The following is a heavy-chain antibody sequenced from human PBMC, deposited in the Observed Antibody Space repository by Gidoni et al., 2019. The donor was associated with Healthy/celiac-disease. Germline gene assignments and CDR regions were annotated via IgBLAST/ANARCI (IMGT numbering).Heavy chain of an antibody. Sequence: QVQLVQSGAEVKKPGSSVKFSCKASGYPFTGYYMHWVRQAPGQGLEWMGWINPNSGGTNYAQKFQGRVTMTRDTSISTAYMELSRLRSDDTAVYYCARDTDTAMVTGDYWGQGTLVTVSS. CDR1: GYPFTGYY. CDR3: ARDTDTAMVTGDY. CDR2: INPNSGGT. V-gene: IGHV1-2*02. J-gene: IGHJ4*02. D-gene: IGHD5-18*01.